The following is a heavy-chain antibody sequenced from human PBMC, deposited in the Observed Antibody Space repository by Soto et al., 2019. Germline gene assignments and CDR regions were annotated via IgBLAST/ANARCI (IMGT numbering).Heavy chain of an antibody. CDR3: AKDRQLRGPGALTGEFDY. J-gene: IGHJ4*02. Sequence: GGSLRLSCAASGFTFSSYAMSWVRQAPGKGLEWVSAISGSGGSTYYADSVKGRFTISRDNSKNTLYLQMNSLRAEDTAVYYCAKDRQLRGPGALTGEFDYWGQGTLVTVSS. V-gene: IGHV3-23*01. CDR1: GFTFSSYA. D-gene: IGHD7-27*01. CDR2: ISGSGGST.